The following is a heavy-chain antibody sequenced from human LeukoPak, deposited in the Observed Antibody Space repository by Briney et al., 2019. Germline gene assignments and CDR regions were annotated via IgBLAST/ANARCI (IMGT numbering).Heavy chain of an antibody. J-gene: IGHJ6*02. CDR2: ISAYNGNT. CDR1: GYTFTSYG. D-gene: IGHD6-13*01. CDR3: ARDAWRSSWYRAAYYGMAV. Sequence: ASVKVSCKASGYTFTSYGISWVRQAPGQGLEWMGWISAYNGNTNYAQKLQGRVTMTTDTSTSTTYMELRGLRSADTAVHYCARDAWRSSWYRAAYYGMAVWGQGTTVTVSS. V-gene: IGHV1-18*01.